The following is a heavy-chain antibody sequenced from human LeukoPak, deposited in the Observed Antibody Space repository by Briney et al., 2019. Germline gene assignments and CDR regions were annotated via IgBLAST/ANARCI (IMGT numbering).Heavy chain of an antibody. V-gene: IGHV3-23*01. D-gene: IGHD6-19*01. CDR2: ISGSGGST. J-gene: IGHJ4*02. CDR1: GFTVSSNY. Sequence: GGSLRLSCAASGFTVSSNYMSWVRQAPGKGLEWVSAISGSGGSTYYADSVKGRFTISRDNSQNTLYLQMNSLRAEDTAVYYCAKPRSGWYNFDYWGQGTLVTVSS. CDR3: AKPRSGWYNFDY.